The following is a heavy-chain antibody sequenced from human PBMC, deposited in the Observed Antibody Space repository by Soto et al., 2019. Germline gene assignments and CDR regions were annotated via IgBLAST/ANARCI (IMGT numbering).Heavy chain of an antibody. CDR3: AREPSI. CDR1: GGSISSGGYY. Sequence: QVQLQESGPGLVKPSQTLSLTCTVSGGSISSGGYYWTWILQHPGKGLEWIGYIYDSGTTYYNRTLKSRLTIAVATSKYQFSLKLSSVTAADTAGYYCAREPSIWGQGTLVTVSS. V-gene: IGHV4-31*03. CDR2: IYDSGTT. J-gene: IGHJ4*02.